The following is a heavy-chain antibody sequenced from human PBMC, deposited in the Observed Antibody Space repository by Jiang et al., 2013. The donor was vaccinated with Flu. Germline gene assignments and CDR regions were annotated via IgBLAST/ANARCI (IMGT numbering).Heavy chain of an antibody. CDR1: NAW. CDR3: TTGGEWADGPGDYYFDY. J-gene: IGHJ4*02. CDR2: IKSKTDGGTT. V-gene: IGHV3-15*07. Sequence: NAWMNWVRQAPGKGLEWVGRIKSKTDGGTTDYAAPVKGRFTISRDDSKNTLYLQMNSLKTEDTAVYYCTTGGEWADGPGDYYFDYWGQGTLVTVSS. D-gene: IGHD3-10*01.